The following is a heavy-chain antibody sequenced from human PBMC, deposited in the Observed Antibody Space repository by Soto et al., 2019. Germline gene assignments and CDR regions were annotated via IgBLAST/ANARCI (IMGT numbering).Heavy chain of an antibody. V-gene: IGHV2-26*01. CDR2: IFSNDEK. D-gene: IGHD7-27*01. Sequence: QVALKESGAVLVKPTETLSLTCTVYGFSLSNATMGVSWIRQPPGKALEGLAHIFSNDEKSYSTSLWSSLTISKDTSTRQVVLTMPNMDPLDTATYYCSRILGHEKNSYYYGMDVWGQGTTVTVS. CDR1: GFSLSNATMG. CDR3: SRILGHEKNSYYYGMDV. J-gene: IGHJ6*02.